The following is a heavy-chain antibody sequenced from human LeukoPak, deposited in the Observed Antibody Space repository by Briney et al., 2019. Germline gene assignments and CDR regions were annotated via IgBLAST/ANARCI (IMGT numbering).Heavy chain of an antibody. CDR2: INQDEGQK. J-gene: IGHJ4*02. CDR3: ARDNYDI. Sequence: PGGSLRLSREASGFNIRNNWMSWVRLAPGKGLEYVANINQDEGQKYYVDSVKGRFTISKDTAKNSLNLQMNSLRAEDTGVYYCARDNYDIRGQGTLVTVSS. CDR1: GFNIRNNW. D-gene: IGHD3-9*01. V-gene: IGHV3-7*01.